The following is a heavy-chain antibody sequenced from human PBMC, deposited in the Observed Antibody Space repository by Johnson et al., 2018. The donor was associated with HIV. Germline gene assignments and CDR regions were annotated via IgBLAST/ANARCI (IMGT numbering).Heavy chain of an antibody. V-gene: IGHV3-30*04. CDR2: ISYDGSNK. CDR3: AKVRRMDAFDI. Sequence: QVLLVESGGGLVQPGGSLRLSCAASGFTFSSYAMSWVRQAPGKGLEWVAVISYDGSNKYYADSVKGRFTISRDNSKNTLYLQMNSLRAEDTAVYYCAKVRRMDAFDIWGQGTMVAVSS. CDR1: GFTFSSYA. D-gene: IGHD2/OR15-2a*01. J-gene: IGHJ3*02.